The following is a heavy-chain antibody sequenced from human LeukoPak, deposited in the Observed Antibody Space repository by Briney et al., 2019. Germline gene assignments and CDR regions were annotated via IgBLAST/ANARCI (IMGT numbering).Heavy chain of an antibody. CDR1: GFTVSSYW. Sequence: GGSLRLSCAASGFTVSSYWMSWVRQAPGKGLEWGANIKQDGSEKYYVDSVKCRFTISRDNAKNTLYLQMNSLRAEDTAVYYCATPRGSGRYLAFDYWGQGTLVTVSS. D-gene: IGHD1-26*01. J-gene: IGHJ4*02. CDR3: ATPRGSGRYLAFDY. CDR2: IKQDGSEK. V-gene: IGHV3-7*01.